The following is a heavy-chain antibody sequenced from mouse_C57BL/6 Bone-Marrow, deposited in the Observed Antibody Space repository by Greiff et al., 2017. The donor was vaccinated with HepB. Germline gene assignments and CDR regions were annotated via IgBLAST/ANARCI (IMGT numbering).Heavy chain of an antibody. D-gene: IGHD1-1*01. J-gene: IGHJ2*01. CDR2: IYPGDGDT. CDR3: ARSDTTVVANFDY. Sequence: VQLQQSGPELVKPGASVKISCKASGYAFSSSWMNWVKQRPGKGLEWIGRIYPGDGDTNYNGKFKGKATLTADKSSSTAYMQLSSLTSEDSAVYFCARSDTTVVANFDYWGQGTTLTVSS. CDR1: GYAFSSSW. V-gene: IGHV1-82*01.